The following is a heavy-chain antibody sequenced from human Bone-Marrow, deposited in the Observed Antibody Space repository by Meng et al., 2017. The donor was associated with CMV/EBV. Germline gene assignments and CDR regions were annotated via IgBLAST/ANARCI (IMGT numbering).Heavy chain of an antibody. CDR2: INHSGST. CDR3: ARLCSGWYYFDY. V-gene: IGHV4-34*01. D-gene: IGHD6-19*01. J-gene: IGHJ4*02. CDR1: GGSFSGYY. Sequence: QVQLQQWGAGLLKPSETLSLTCAVYGGSFSGYYWSWIRQPPGKGLEWIGEINHSGSTNYNPSLKSRVTISVDTSKNQFSLKLSSVTAADTAVYYCARLCSGWYYFDYWGQGTLVTVSS.